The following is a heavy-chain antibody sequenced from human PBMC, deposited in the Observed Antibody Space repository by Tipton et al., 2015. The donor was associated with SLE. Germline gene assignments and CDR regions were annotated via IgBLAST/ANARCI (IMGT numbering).Heavy chain of an antibody. Sequence: LRLSCTVSGGSISSYYWSWIRQPPGKGLEWIGDIYYSGSTNYNPSLKSRVTISVDTSKNQFSLKLSSVTAADTAVYYCAREGGVAVAGTWGFQHWGQGTLVTVSS. V-gene: IGHV4-59*01. CDR3: AREGGVAVAGTWGFQH. J-gene: IGHJ1*01. D-gene: IGHD6-19*01. CDR2: IYYSGST. CDR1: GGSISSYY.